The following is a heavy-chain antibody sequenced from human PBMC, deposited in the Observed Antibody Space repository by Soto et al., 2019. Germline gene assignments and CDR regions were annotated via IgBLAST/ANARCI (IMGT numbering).Heavy chain of an antibody. D-gene: IGHD3-22*01. CDR1: GYTFTGYY. Sequence: QVQLVQSGAEVKKPGASVKVSCKASGYTFTGYYMHWVRQAPGQGLEWMGWINPNSGGTNYAQKFQGRVTMTRDTSISTAYMELSRLRSDDTAVYYCARGWEYYYESSGYPDYWGQGTLVTVSS. CDR3: ARGWEYYYESSGYPDY. V-gene: IGHV1-2*02. CDR2: INPNSGGT. J-gene: IGHJ4*02.